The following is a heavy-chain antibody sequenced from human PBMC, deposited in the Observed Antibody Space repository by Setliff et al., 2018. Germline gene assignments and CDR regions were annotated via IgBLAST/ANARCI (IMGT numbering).Heavy chain of an antibody. CDR1: GYTFAKYG. Sequence: ASVKVSCKAFGYTFAKYGTSWVRQAPGQGLEWMAWISAYNGYIVYAQKFQGRVTVTTDTSTSTAYMELRSLRSDDTAVYYCARAPPKIVVTVAALDYWGQGALVTVSS. D-gene: IGHD2-15*01. CDR3: ARAPPKIVVTVAALDY. V-gene: IGHV1-18*01. CDR2: ISAYNGYI. J-gene: IGHJ4*02.